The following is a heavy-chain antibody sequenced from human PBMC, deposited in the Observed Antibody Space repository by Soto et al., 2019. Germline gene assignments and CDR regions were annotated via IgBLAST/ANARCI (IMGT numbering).Heavy chain of an antibody. Sequence: SETLSLTCAVSGGSISSSNWWSWVRQPPGKGLEWIGEIYHSGSTNYNPSLKSRVTISVDKSKNQFSLKLSSVTAADTAVYYCARARPSYYDYVWGSYRWDYFDYWGQGTLVTVSS. CDR1: GGSISSSNW. CDR2: IYHSGST. V-gene: IGHV4-4*02. J-gene: IGHJ4*02. CDR3: ARARPSYYDYVWGSYRWDYFDY. D-gene: IGHD3-16*02.